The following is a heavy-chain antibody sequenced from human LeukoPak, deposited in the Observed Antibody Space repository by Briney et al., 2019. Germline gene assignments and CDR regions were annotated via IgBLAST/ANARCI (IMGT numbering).Heavy chain of an antibody. Sequence: PGGSLRLSCAASGFTFSSYSMNWVRQAPGKGLEWVSSISSSSSYIYYADSVKGRFTISRDNAKNSLYLQMNSLRAEDTAVYYCARAIGKGGDIVATYPTKISPPASMDVWGQGTTATVSS. D-gene: IGHD5-12*01. CDR1: GFTFSSYS. J-gene: IGHJ6*02. CDR2: ISSSSSYI. V-gene: IGHV3-21*01. CDR3: ARAIGKGGDIVATYPTKISPPASMDV.